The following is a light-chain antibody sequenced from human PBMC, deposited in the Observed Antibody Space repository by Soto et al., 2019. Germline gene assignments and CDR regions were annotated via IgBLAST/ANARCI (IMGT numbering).Light chain of an antibody. J-gene: IGKJ1*01. V-gene: IGKV3-20*01. CDR3: QHYGYSQWT. CDR1: QSVSNNNY. CDR2: GVY. Sequence: EIVLTQSPGTLSLSPGERATLSCRASQSVSNNNYLAWYQHKSGQAPRLLIYGVYTRASGIPDRFSGSGSGSEFTLTITRLEPEDSAVYFCQHYGYSQWTVGQGTKVETK.